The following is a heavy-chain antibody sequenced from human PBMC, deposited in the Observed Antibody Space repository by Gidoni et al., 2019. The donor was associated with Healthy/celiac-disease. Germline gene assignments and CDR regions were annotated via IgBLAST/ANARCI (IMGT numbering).Heavy chain of an antibody. V-gene: IGHV4-34*01. J-gene: IGHJ4*02. D-gene: IGHD5-18*01. CDR3: ARVGRYSYGFVDY. Sequence: QVQLQQWGAGLLKPSETLSLTCAVYGGSFSGYYWSWIRQPPGKGLEWIGEINHSGRTNYNPYLKSRVNIAVDTSKNQFPLKLRLVTAADTAVYYCARVGRYSYGFVDYWGQGTLVTVSS. CDR1: GGSFSGYY. CDR2: INHSGRT.